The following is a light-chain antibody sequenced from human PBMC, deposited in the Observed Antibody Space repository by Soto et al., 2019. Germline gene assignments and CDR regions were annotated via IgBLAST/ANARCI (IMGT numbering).Light chain of an antibody. V-gene: IGKV3-15*01. CDR3: KPYNGWTLS. Sequence: EIVMTQSPATLSVSPGDSATLSCRASQSVSSNLAWYQQKPGQAPRLLIYGASTRATGIPARFSGSGSGTELTMTISSLQAEYFEVYYCKPYNGWTLSFGLRTKWDIK. CDR1: QSVSSN. CDR2: GAS. J-gene: IGKJ3*01.